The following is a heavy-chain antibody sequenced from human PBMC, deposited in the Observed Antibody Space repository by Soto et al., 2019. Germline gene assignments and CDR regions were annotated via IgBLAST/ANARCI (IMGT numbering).Heavy chain of an antibody. D-gene: IGHD3-3*01. J-gene: IGHJ6*02. Sequence: SVQVSCKASGYTFTGYYMHWVRQAPGQGLEWMGWINPNSGGTNYAQKFQGRVTMTRDTSISTAYMELSRLRSDDTAVYYCARDSYYDFWSGYLRDYYYYYGMDVWGQGTTVTV. V-gene: IGHV1-2*02. CDR3: ARDSYYDFWSGYLRDYYYYYGMDV. CDR1: GYTFTGYY. CDR2: INPNSGGT.